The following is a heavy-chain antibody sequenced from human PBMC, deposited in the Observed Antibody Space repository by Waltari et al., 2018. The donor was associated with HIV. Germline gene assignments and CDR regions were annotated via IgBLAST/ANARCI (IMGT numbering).Heavy chain of an antibody. V-gene: IGHV3-74*01. D-gene: IGHD6-19*01. CDR2: LNGDESRV. CDR1: GFTFSTYW. CDR3: ARRHTSEGILDY. J-gene: IGHJ4*02. Sequence: EVQLVESGGGLVQPGGSLRLSCVDSGFTFSTYWMHWVRQGPGKGLVWVSRLNGDESRVLYADSVKGRFTISRDNARNTLYLQMNSLRDEDTAVYYCARRHTSEGILDYWGQGTLVTVSS.